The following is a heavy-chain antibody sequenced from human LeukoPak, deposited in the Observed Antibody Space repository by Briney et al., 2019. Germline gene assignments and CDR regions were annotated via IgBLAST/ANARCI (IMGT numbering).Heavy chain of an antibody. J-gene: IGHJ4*02. Sequence: GGSLRLSCAASGFTFSSYVMSWVRQAPGKGLEWVSAISGSGGSTYYADSVKGRFTISRDNSKNTLYLQMNSLRAEDTAVYYCAKGSIMVRGVNFDYWGQGTLVTVSS. CDR2: ISGSGGST. CDR3: AKGSIMVRGVNFDY. CDR1: GFTFSSYV. D-gene: IGHD3-10*01. V-gene: IGHV3-23*01.